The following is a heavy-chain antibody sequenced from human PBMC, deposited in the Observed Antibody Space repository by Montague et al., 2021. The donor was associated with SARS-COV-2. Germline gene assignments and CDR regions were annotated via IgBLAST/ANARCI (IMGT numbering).Heavy chain of an antibody. J-gene: IGHJ4*02. V-gene: IGHV4-34*01. CDR2: SSQTGNT. CDR1: GGSFNNYY. D-gene: IGHD2-2*01. CDR3: VREFWYCSRGACLGNFDS. Sequence: SETLSLTCGVYGGSFNNYYFAWIRQPPGRGLEWIGESSQTGNTNYNPSLKSRVTISLDTSRNHVTLKLTSVTAADTAVYHCVREFWYCSRGACLGNFDSWGQGTLVTVSS.